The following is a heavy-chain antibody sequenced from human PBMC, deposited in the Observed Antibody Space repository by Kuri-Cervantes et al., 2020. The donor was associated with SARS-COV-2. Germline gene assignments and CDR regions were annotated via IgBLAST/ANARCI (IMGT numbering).Heavy chain of an antibody. CDR3: ARASSIVVVPAAPFDY. V-gene: IGHV1-2*02. J-gene: IGHJ4*02. CDR1: GYTFTGYY. Sequence: ASVKVSCKASGYTFTGYYMHWVRQAPGQGLEWMGWINPNSGGTNYAQEFQGRVTMTRDTSISTAYMELSRLRSDDTAVYYCARASSIVVVPAAPFDYWGQGTLVTVSS. CDR2: INPNSGGT. D-gene: IGHD2-2*01.